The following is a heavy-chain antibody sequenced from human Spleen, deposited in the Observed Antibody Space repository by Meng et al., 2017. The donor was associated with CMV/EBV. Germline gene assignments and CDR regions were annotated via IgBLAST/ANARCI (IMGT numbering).Heavy chain of an antibody. J-gene: IGHJ6*02. CDR2: ITGSGEET. Sequence: GESLKISCAASGFTFSTYGMHWVRQAPGQGLEWVAAITGSGEETYYANSVKGRFTISRDNAKNSLYLQMNSLRAEDTAVYYCARDRDYGMDVWGQGTTVTVSS. V-gene: IGHV3-21*01. CDR3: ARDRDYGMDV. CDR1: GFTFSTYG.